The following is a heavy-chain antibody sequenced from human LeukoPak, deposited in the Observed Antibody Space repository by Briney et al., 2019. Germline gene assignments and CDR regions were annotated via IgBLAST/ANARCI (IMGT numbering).Heavy chain of an antibody. J-gene: IGHJ4*02. CDR3: ARESGWYVFDY. D-gene: IGHD6-19*01. CDR2: IYYSGST. Sequence: PSETLSLTCTVSGASVSSGSYYGSWIRQPPGKGLEWIGYIYYSGSTNYNPSLKSRLTISVDTSKIQFSLKLSSVTAADTAVYYCARESGWYVFDYWGQGALVTVSS. V-gene: IGHV4-61*01. CDR1: GASVSSGSYY.